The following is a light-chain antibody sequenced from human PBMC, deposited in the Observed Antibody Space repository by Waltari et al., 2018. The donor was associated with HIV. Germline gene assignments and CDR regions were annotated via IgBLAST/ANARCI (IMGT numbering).Light chain of an antibody. V-gene: IGKV3-20*01. CDR2: GAS. CDR1: QNVYAHY. J-gene: IGKJ1*01. Sequence: VLTQSPGTLSLSPGESATLYCRASQNVYAHYLAWYQQKPGQAPSLLIPGASDRAAGIPERFSGSGSGTDFALTISKLEPEDFSVYYCQQYGDSPAFGQGTKVEIK. CDR3: QQYGDSPA.